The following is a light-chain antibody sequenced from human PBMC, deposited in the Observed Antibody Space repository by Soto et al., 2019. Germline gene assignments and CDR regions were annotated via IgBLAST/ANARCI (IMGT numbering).Light chain of an antibody. CDR2: AAS. CDR1: QSISNW. Sequence: DIQMTQSPSTVSASVVDRVTITCLASQSISNWLAWYQQKPGKAPKLLIYAASTLQSGVPSRFTGSGSGTEFTLTITGLQLEDFATYYCQQDYSTLATFGQGTRLEIK. CDR3: QQDYSTLAT. J-gene: IGKJ5*01. V-gene: IGKV1-5*01.